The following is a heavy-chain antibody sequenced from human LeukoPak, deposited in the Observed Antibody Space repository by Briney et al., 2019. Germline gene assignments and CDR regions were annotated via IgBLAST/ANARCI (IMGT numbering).Heavy chain of an antibody. CDR2: MWYEGSNK. CDR1: GFTFSSYG. V-gene: IGHV3-33*01. D-gene: IGHD3-22*01. J-gene: IGHJ4*02. CDR3: ARVNYYYDSSGFDY. Sequence: GRSLRLSCAASGFTFSSYGMHWVRQAPGKWLGWVAVMWYEGSNKYYAECVKGRFTIYRDNSKNTLYLQMNSLRAEDTAVSYCARVNYYYDSSGFDYWGQGTLVTVSS.